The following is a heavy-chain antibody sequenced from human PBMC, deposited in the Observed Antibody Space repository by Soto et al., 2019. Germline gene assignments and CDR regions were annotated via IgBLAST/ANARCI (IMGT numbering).Heavy chain of an antibody. V-gene: IGHV4-59*01. Sequence: QVQLQESGPGLVKSSETLSLTCTVSGASSSSYYWSWIRQPPGKGLEWIGYMNDFGRTIYNPSLKSRVTRSLDTSKNQFSLKLTSVSAADTAVYYCARSFCRDAVRCNWFDPWGQGTLVTVSS. J-gene: IGHJ5*02. CDR3: ARSFCRDAVRCNWFDP. D-gene: IGHD2-8*01. CDR2: MNDFGRT. CDR1: GASSSSYY.